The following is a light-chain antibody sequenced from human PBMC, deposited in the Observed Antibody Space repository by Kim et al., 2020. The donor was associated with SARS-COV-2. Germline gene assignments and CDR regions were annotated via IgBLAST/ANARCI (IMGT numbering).Light chain of an antibody. CDR3: QTWGTGIWV. Sequence: QLVLTQSPSASASLGASVKLTCTLSGGHSSYAIAWHQQQPEKGPRYLMKLNSDGSHSKGDGIPDRFSGSSSGAERYLTISSLQSEDEADYYCQTWGTGIWVFGGGTQLTVL. V-gene: IGLV4-69*01. CDR1: GGHSSYA. CDR2: LNSDGSH. J-gene: IGLJ3*02.